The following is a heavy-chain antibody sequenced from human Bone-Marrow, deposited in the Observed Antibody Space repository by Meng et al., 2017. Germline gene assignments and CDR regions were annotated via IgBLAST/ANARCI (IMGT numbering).Heavy chain of an antibody. J-gene: IGHJ6*02. CDR2: ISYDGSNK. CDR1: GFTFSSYA. V-gene: IGHV3-30*04. D-gene: IGHD2-2*01. CDR3: ARVFAGTNYYYGMDV. Sequence: GESPKISCAAPGFTFSSYAMHWVRQAPGKGLEWVAVISYDGSNKYYADSVKGRFTISRDNSKNTLYLQMNSLRAEDTAVYYCARVFAGTNYYYGMDVWGQGTTVTVSS.